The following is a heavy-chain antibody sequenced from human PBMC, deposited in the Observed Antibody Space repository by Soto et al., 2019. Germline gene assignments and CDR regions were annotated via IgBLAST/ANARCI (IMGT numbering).Heavy chain of an antibody. J-gene: IGHJ6*02. Sequence: GGSLRLSCAASGFTFSSYGMHWVRQAPGKGLEWVAVIWYDGSNKYYADSVKGRFTISRDNSKNTLYLQMNSLRAEDTAVYYCARAGYRDSYYYYGMDVWGQGTTVTVSS. CDR2: IWYDGSNK. D-gene: IGHD3-16*02. CDR3: ARAGYRDSYYYYGMDV. CDR1: GFTFSSYG. V-gene: IGHV3-33*01.